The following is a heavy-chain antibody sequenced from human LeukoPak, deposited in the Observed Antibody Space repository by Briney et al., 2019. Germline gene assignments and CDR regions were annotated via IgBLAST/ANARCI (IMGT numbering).Heavy chain of an antibody. CDR3: AKDLRSYYDNSGSPPGY. Sequence: GGSLRLSCAASGFTFSSYGMRWVRQAPGKGLEWVAVISYDGSNKYYADSVKGRFTISRDNSKNTLYLQMNSLRAEDTAVYYCAKDLRSYYDNSGSPPGYWGQGTLVTVSS. V-gene: IGHV3-30*18. CDR2: ISYDGSNK. CDR1: GFTFSSYG. J-gene: IGHJ4*02. D-gene: IGHD3-22*01.